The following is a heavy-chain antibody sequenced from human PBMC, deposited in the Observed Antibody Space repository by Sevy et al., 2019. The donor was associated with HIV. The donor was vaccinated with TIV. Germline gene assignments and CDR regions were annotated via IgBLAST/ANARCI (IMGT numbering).Heavy chain of an antibody. Sequence: GGSLRLSCAASGFTFSSYWMHWVRQAPGKGLVWDSRINSDGSGTSYADSVKGRFTISRDNAKNTLYLQMNSLRPEDTAVYYCARGVVGATTVGMDVWGQGTTVTVSS. V-gene: IGHV3-74*01. CDR2: INSDGSGT. J-gene: IGHJ6*02. D-gene: IGHD1-26*01. CDR1: GFTFSSYW. CDR3: ARGVVGATTVGMDV.